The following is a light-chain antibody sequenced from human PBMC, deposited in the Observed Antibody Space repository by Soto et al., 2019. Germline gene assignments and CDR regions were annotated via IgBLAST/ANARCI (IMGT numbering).Light chain of an antibody. V-gene: IGLV2-14*01. CDR3: SSYTDSSNDV. J-gene: IGLJ1*01. CDR2: QVS. CDR1: SSDIGAYNS. Sequence: QSALTQPASVSGSPGQSITISCTGTSSDIGAYNSVSWYQHHPGKAPKLIVFQVSFRPSAVSDRFSGSKSDNTASLTISGLQTEDEADYYCSSYTDSSNDVFGTGTKVTVL.